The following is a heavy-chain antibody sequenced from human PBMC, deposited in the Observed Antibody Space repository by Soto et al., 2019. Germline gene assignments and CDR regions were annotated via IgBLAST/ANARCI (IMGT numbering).Heavy chain of an antibody. CDR3: ATDRRIAAAADFYFGS. J-gene: IGHJ4*02. D-gene: IGHD6-13*01. CDR2: ISSRNNTI. CDR1: GFTFSAYS. V-gene: IGHV3-48*01. Sequence: EVQLVESGGGLVQPGGSLRLSCAASGFTFSAYSMNWVRQAPGKGLEWVSYISSRNNTIYYADSVQGRFTISRDDAKNSLYLPRDSLTAEDSDVYYCATDRRIAAAADFYFGSWGQGTLVTVSS.